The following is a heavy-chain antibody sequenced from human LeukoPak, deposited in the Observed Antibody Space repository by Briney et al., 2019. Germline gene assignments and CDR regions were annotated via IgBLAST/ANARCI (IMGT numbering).Heavy chain of an antibody. J-gene: IGHJ6*03. D-gene: IGHD3-10*01. Sequence: GGSLRLSCAASGFTFNNYGMHWVRQAPGKGLEWVAFIRYNGNNQYYADSVKGRFTISRDNSKNTLYVQMNSLKGDDTAVYYCAKDSAFYYIDVWGKGTTVIISS. CDR1: GFTFNNYG. CDR2: IRYNGNNQ. CDR3: AKDSAFYYIDV. V-gene: IGHV3-30*02.